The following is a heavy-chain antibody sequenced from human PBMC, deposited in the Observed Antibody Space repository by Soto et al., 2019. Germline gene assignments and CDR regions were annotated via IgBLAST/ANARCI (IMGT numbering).Heavy chain of an antibody. D-gene: IGHD6-19*01. J-gene: IGHJ4*02. Sequence: SVKVSCKASGGTFSSYAISWVRQAPGQGLEWMGGIIPIFGTANYAQKFQGRVTITADESTSTAYMELSSLRSEDTAVYYCARTKQSVSEGTWAGASYYFDYWGQGTLVTVSS. CDR3: ARTKQSVSEGTWAGASYYFDY. CDR2: IIPIFGTA. V-gene: IGHV1-69*13. CDR1: GGTFSSYA.